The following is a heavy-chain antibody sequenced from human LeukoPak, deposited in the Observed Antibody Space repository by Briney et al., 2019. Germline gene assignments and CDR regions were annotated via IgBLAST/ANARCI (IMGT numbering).Heavy chain of an antibody. J-gene: IGHJ4*02. CDR1: GYTFTSYG. V-gene: IGHV1-8*03. Sequence: ASVKVSCKASGYTFTSYGISWVRQAPGQGLEWMGWMNPNSGNTGYAQKFQGRVTITRNTSISTAYMELSSLRSEDTAVYYCAREGMATIIDYWGQGTLVTVSS. CDR2: MNPNSGNT. CDR3: AREGMATIIDY. D-gene: IGHD5-24*01.